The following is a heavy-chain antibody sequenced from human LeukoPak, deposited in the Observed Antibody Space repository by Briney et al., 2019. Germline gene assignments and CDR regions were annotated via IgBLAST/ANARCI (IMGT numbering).Heavy chain of an antibody. CDR2: IYFSGSTI. Sequence: GGSLRLSCAASGFTFSSYELNWVRHGPGRGLEGVSYIYFSGSTIHYANSVKGRFTISRDNAKNSVYLHMNNLRGEDTAIYYCASREGLANHYYYMDVWGKGTTVTVSS. J-gene: IGHJ6*03. V-gene: IGHV3-48*03. CDR3: ASREGLANHYYYMDV. CDR1: GFTFSSYE.